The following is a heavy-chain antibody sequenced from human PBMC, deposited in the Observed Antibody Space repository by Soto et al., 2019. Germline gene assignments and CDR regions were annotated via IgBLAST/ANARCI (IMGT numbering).Heavy chain of an antibody. Sequence: GASVKVSCKASGYTFTSYGISWVRQAPGQGLEWMGWISAYNGNTNYAQKLQGRVTMTTDTSTSTAYMELRSLRSDDTAVYYCARGYCSGGSCNDFDYWGQGTLVTVSS. CDR1: GYTFTSYG. CDR2: ISAYNGNT. CDR3: ARGYCSGGSCNDFDY. J-gene: IGHJ4*02. V-gene: IGHV1-18*01. D-gene: IGHD2-15*01.